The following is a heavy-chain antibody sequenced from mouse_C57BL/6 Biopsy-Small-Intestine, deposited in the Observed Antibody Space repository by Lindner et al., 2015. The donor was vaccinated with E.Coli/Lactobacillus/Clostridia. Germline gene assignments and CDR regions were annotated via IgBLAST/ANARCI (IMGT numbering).Heavy chain of an antibody. D-gene: IGHD2-1*01. Sequence: VQLQESGPALVKPGASVKLSCKTSGYTFTDYDINWVKQRPGQGPEWIGWIYPRDGTSKDNEKFKGKATLTVDTSSNTAFMELHSLTSEDSAVYYCARDGTWYFDAWGTGTTVTVSS. CDR1: GYTFTDYD. CDR3: ARDGTWYFDA. V-gene: IGHV1-85*01. J-gene: IGHJ1*03. CDR2: IYPRDGTS.